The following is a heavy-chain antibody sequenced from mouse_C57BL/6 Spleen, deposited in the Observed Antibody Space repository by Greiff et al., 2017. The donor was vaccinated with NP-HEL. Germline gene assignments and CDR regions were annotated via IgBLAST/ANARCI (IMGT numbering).Heavy chain of an antibody. D-gene: IGHD1-1*01. J-gene: IGHJ2*01. V-gene: IGHV1-15*01. CDR2: IDPETGGT. CDR1: GYTFTDYE. Sequence: VQLQQSGAELVRPGASVTLSCKASGYTFTDYEMHWVKQTPVHGLEWIGAIDPETGGTAYNQKFKGKAILTADKSSSTAYMELRSLTSEDSAVYYCTRYYYGSSFDYWSQGTTLTVSS. CDR3: TRYYYGSSFDY.